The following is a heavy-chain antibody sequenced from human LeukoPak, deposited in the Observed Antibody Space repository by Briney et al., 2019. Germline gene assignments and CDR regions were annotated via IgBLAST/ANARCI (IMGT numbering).Heavy chain of an antibody. J-gene: IGHJ4*02. D-gene: IGHD6-6*01. Sequence: TGGSLRLSCAASGFTFYNYAMSWVRQAPGKGLEWVSAITGSGTDTFHADSVKGRFTISRDNSESTLYLQMNSLGAEDTATYYCAKGSSSSRPYYFDYWGQGTLVTVSS. CDR1: GFTFYNYA. V-gene: IGHV3-23*01. CDR2: ITGSGTDT. CDR3: AKGSSSSRPYYFDY.